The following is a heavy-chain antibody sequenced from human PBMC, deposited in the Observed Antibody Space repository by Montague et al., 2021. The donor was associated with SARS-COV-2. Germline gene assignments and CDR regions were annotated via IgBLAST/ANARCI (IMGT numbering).Heavy chain of an antibody. D-gene: IGHD3-10*01. Sequence: SETLSLTCAVYGGSFSGYYWSWIRQPPGKGLEWIGEINHSGSTNSNPSLKSRVTISVDTSKNQFSLKLSSVTAADTAVYYFARVRYYGSGTSLGMDVWGQGTTVTVSS. CDR2: INHSGST. CDR1: GGSFSGYY. V-gene: IGHV4-34*01. CDR3: ARVRYYGSGTSLGMDV. J-gene: IGHJ6*02.